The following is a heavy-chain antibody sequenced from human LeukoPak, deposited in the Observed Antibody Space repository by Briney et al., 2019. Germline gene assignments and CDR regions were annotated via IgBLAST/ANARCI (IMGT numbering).Heavy chain of an antibody. CDR1: GYTFTGYY. Sequence: ASVKVSCKASGYTFTGYYMHWVRQAPGQGLEWMGRINPNSGGTNYAQKFQGRVTMTRDTSISTAYMELSRLRSVDTAVYYCARDGGLGYGDYVDYWGQGTLVTVSS. CDR3: ARDGGLGYGDYVDY. J-gene: IGHJ4*02. D-gene: IGHD4-17*01. V-gene: IGHV1-2*06. CDR2: INPNSGGT.